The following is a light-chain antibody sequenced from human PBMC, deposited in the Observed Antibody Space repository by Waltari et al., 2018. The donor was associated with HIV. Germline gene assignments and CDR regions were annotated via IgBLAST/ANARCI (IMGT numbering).Light chain of an antibody. CDR2: RNN. V-gene: IGLV1-47*01. J-gene: IGLJ3*02. CDR1: SSNIGSNS. CDR3: AAWDDNLSGWV. Sequence: QSVLTQPPPASGTPGQRVTLSCSGSSSNIGSNSVYWYQQLPGTAPKLLIYRNNQRPSGVPDRFSGFKSGTSASLAISGLRSEDEADYYCAAWDDNLSGWVFGGGSKLTIL.